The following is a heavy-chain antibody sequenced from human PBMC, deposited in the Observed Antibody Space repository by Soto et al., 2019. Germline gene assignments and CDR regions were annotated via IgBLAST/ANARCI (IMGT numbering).Heavy chain of an antibody. CDR1: GFTFINYW. D-gene: IGHD1-26*01. CDR3: ARTKANKWFDP. Sequence: LRLSCAASGFTFINYWMSWVRQAPGKGLEWVANIKQDGGEKYYVDSVKGRFTISRDNAKNSLYLQMNSLRAEDTAVYYCARTKANKWFDPWGQGTLVTVSS. CDR2: IKQDGGEK. V-gene: IGHV3-7*03. J-gene: IGHJ5*02.